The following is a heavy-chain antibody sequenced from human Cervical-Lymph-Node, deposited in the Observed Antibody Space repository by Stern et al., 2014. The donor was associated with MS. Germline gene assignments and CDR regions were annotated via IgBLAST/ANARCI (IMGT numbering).Heavy chain of an antibody. CDR3: ASAYSSSHYYFDY. V-gene: IGHV3-33*01. CDR2: IWYDGSNH. Sequence: VQLVESGGGVVQPGRSLRLSCAALGFSFSRYAMHWVRQAPGKGLEWMALIWYDGSNHCYADSVTGRFTISRDNFKNTLYLQMNSLRAEDTAVYYCASAYSSSHYYFDYWGQGTLVTVSS. CDR1: GFSFSRYA. J-gene: IGHJ4*02. D-gene: IGHD6-13*01.